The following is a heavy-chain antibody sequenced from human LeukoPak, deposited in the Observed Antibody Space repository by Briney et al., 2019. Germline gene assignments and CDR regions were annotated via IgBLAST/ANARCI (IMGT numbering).Heavy chain of an antibody. CDR2: IYPGDSDT. Sequence: GESLKIPCKGSGYTFTSYWIGWVRQMPGKGLEWMGIIYPGDSDTRYSPSFQGQVTISADKSISTAYLQWSSLKASDTAMYYCARHGAIAVATTGFDYWGQGTLVTVSS. D-gene: IGHD6-19*01. J-gene: IGHJ4*02. CDR3: ARHGAIAVATTGFDY. V-gene: IGHV5-51*01. CDR1: GYTFTSYW.